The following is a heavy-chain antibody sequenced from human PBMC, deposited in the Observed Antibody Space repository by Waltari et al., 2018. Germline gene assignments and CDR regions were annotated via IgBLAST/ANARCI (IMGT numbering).Heavy chain of an antibody. J-gene: IGHJ4*02. Sequence: QVQLVQSGADVKKPGASVKVSCKASGYTFTGHYIHWVRQAPGQGLEWMGWINPYSGDTNYAQKFQDWVTMTRDTSISTVHMELTRLKSDDTAIYYCARDREYTYGREFDHWGQGTLVTVSS. D-gene: IGHD5-18*01. CDR1: GYTFTGHY. CDR3: ARDREYTYGREFDH. V-gene: IGHV1-2*04. CDR2: INPYSGDT.